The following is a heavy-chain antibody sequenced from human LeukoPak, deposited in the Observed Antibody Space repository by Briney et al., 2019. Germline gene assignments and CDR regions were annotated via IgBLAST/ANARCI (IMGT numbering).Heavy chain of an antibody. CDR1: GYTFTGYY. D-gene: IGHD5-24*01. V-gene: IGHV1-2*02. CDR2: INPNSGGT. J-gene: IGHJ4*02. Sequence: ASVKVSCKASGYTFTGYYMHWVRQAPGQGLERMGWINPNSGGTNYAQKFQGRVTMTRDTSISTAYMELSRLRSDDTAVYYCARRRATTTVADYWGQGTLVTVSS. CDR3: ARRRATTTVADY.